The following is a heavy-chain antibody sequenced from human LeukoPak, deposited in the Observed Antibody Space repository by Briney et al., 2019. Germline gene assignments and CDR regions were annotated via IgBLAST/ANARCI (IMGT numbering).Heavy chain of an antibody. CDR2: IYYSGST. CDR3: ARAVGATAVDGWFDP. D-gene: IGHD1-26*01. CDR1: GGSISSYY. Sequence: SETLSLTCTVSGGSISSYYWSWIRQPPGKGLEWIGYIYYSGSTNYNPSLKSRVTISVDTSKNQFSLKLSSVTAADTAVYYRARAVGATAVDGWFDPWGQGTLVTVSS. V-gene: IGHV4-59*01. J-gene: IGHJ5*02.